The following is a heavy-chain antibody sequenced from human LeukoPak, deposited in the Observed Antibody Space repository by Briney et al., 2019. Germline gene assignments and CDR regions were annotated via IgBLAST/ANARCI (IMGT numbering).Heavy chain of an antibody. CDR1: GGSISSYY. V-gene: IGHV4-59*01. CDR3: AAYGGNDAFDI. J-gene: IGHJ3*02. Sequence: PSETLSLTCTVSGGSISSYYWSWIRQPPGKGLEWIGYISYSGTTNYNPSLKSRVTISIDTSKNQFSLKLSSVTAADTAVYYCAAYGGNDAFDIWGQGTMVTVSS. CDR2: ISYSGTT. D-gene: IGHD4-23*01.